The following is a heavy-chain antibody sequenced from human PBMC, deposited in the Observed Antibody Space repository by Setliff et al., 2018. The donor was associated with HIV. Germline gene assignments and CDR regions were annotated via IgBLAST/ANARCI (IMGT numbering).Heavy chain of an antibody. CDR2: FIPILGKV. D-gene: IGHD3-16*02. V-gene: IGHV1-69*10. CDR3: ARGGAVELWFRYFDF. J-gene: IGHJ4*02. CDR1: GGTFSSYA. Sequence: ASVKVSCKASGGTFSSYAISWVRQAPGQGLEWMGVFIPILGKVHYAQKFQGRVTITADESTSTAYMGLSSLKSEDTAVYYCARGGAVELWFRYFDFWGQGTLVTVPQ.